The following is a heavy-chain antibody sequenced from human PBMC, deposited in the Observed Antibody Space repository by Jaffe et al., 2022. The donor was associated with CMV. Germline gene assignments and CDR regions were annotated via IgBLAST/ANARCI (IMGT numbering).Heavy chain of an antibody. CDR2: IRSRAYGGTT. CDR3: ARARGSYIFSFDV. V-gene: IGHV3-49*04. D-gene: IGHD1-26*01. CDR1: GFNFGNYA. J-gene: IGHJ3*01. Sequence: EVQVVESGGGLVQPGRSLRLSCIPSGFNFGNYAMSWVRQAPGKGLEWVGFIRSRAYGGTTEYAASVRGRFTFSRDDSKSIAYLEMNTLNTEDTAVYYCARARGSYIFSFDVWGQGTMVTVSS.